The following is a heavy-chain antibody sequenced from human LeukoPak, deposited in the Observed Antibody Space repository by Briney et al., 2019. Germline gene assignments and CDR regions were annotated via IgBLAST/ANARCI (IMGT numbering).Heavy chain of an antibody. CDR1: GYGFTSYG. V-gene: IGHV1-8*02. CDR3: VIGFWGSYSRTDY. J-gene: IGHJ4*02. Sequence: PSVKLSCNASGYGFTSYGITWDRHCTGQGLGRMGWMNYNSGSTGYAQNFQGRFTMTRSTSISTPYMEVSSLRSEDTAVYYCVIGFWGSYSRTDYWGQGTLVTVSS. CDR2: MNYNSGST. D-gene: IGHD3-16*01.